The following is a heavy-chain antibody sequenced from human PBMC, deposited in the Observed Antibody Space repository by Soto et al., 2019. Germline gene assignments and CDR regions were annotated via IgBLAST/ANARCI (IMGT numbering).Heavy chain of an antibody. J-gene: IGHJ3*02. Sequence: ASVKVSCKASGGTFSSYAISWVRQAPGQGFEWMGGIIPIFGTANYAQKFQGRVTITADESTSTAYMELSSLRSEDTAVYYCARRPYYDILTGYLAFDIWGQGTMVTVSS. V-gene: IGHV1-69*13. CDR2: IIPIFGTA. CDR3: ARRPYYDILTGYLAFDI. D-gene: IGHD3-9*01. CDR1: GGTFSSYA.